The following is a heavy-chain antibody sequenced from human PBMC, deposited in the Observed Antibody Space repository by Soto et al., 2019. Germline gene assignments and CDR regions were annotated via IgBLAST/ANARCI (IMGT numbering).Heavy chain of an antibody. CDR3: AKDQDSSGYYFTN. J-gene: IGHJ4*02. CDR1: GFTFSSYA. D-gene: IGHD3-22*01. V-gene: IGHV3-23*01. Sequence: PGGSLRLSCAASGFTFSSYAMSWVRQAPGKGLEWVSAISGSGGSTYYADSAKGRFTISRDNSKNTLYLQMNSLRAEDTAVYYCAKDQDSSGYYFTNWGQGTLVTVSS. CDR2: ISGSGGST.